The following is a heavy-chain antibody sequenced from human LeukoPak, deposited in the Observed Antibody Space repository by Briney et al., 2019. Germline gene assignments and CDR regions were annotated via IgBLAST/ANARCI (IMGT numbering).Heavy chain of an antibody. CDR3: AHRLSYYDSSGYPYFDY. CDR1: GFSLSTSGVG. J-gene: IGHJ4*02. V-gene: IGHV2-5*01. D-gene: IGHD3-22*01. CDR2: IYWNDDK. Sequence: SGPTLVNPTQTLTLTCTFSGFSLSTSGVGVGWIRQPPGKALEWLALIYWNDDKRYSPSLKSRLTITKDTSKNQVVLTMTNMDPVDTATYYCAHRLSYYDSSGYPYFDYWGQGTLVTVSS.